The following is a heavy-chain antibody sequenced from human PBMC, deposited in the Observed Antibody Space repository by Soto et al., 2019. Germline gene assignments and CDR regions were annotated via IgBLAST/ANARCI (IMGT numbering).Heavy chain of an antibody. CDR1: GFTFSSYA. CDR3: AKDRMITFGGVIDDAFDI. Sequence: EVQLLESGGGLVQPGGSLRLSCAASGFTFSSYAMSWVRQAPGKGLEWVSAISGSGGSTYYADSVKGRFTISRDNSNNTLYLQMNSLRAEDTAVYYCAKDRMITFGGVIDDAFDIWGQGTMVTVSS. CDR2: ISGSGGST. J-gene: IGHJ3*02. D-gene: IGHD3-16*02. V-gene: IGHV3-23*01.